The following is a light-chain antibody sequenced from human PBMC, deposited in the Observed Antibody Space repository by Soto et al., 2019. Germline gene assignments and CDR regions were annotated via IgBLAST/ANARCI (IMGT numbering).Light chain of an antibody. V-gene: IGLV2-14*01. J-gene: IGLJ1*01. CDR2: AVS. Sequence: QSVLTQPASVSGSPGQSIAISCTGTSSDVGGYNYVSWYQHHPGKAPKLMIYAVSNRPSGVSDRFSGSKPGSTASLTISGLQAEDEADYYCTAYTSSNTYVFGTGTKVTVL. CDR1: SSDVGGYNY. CDR3: TAYTSSNTYV.